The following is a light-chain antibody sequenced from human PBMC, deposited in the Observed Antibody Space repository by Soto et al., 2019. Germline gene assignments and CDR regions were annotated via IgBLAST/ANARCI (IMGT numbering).Light chain of an antibody. CDR1: ISDVGGYNY. V-gene: IGLV2-14*03. CDR3: SSYTSSSTYV. J-gene: IGLJ1*01. Sequence: QSVLTQPASVSGSPGQSITISCTGTISDVGGYNYVSWYQQHPGKAPKLMIFDVSNRPSGVSNRVSGSKSGYTASLTISGLQAEDEADYYCSSYTSSSTYVFGTGTKVTVL. CDR2: DVS.